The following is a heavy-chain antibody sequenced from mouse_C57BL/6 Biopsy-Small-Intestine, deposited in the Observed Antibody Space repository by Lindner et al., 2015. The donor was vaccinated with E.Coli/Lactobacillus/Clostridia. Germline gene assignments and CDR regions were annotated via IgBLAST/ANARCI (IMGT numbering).Heavy chain of an antibody. CDR2: INPGNGNT. Sequence: SVKVSCKASGYTFTTYHIHWVRQAPGQGLEWMGVINPGNGNTNYAQRFKGRVTVTWDTSTSTVYMDLSSLTSDDTAVYYCAKEGLSTSTSCCYYDYWGQGTLVTVSS. CDR3: AKEGLSTSTSCCYYDY. V-gene: IGHV1-55*01. J-gene: IGHJ4*01. CDR1: GYTFTTYH. D-gene: IGHD1-1*01.